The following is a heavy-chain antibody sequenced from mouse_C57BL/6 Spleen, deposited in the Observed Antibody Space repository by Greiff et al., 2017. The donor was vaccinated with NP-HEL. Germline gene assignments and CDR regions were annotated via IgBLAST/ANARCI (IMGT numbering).Heavy chain of an antibody. CDR2: IRNKANGYTT. V-gene: IGHV7-3*01. CDR1: GFTFTDYY. J-gene: IGHJ2*01. Sequence: EVKVVESGGGLVQPGGSLSLSCAASGFTFTDYYMSWVRQPPGKALEWLGFIRNKANGYTTEYSASVKGRFTISRDNSQSILYLQMNALRAEDSATYYCARYREYFDYWGQGTTLTVSS. CDR3: ARYREYFDY.